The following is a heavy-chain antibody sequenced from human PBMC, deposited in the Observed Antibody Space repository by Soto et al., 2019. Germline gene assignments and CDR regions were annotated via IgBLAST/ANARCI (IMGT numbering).Heavy chain of an antibody. Sequence: PSETLSLTCTVSGGTISSYYWSWIRQPAGKGLEWIGRIYTSGSTNYNTSLKSRVTMTLDTSKNQFSLKQSTVTAADTAVYYCARDMEGYSSSSRWFDPWGQGTLVTVSS. CDR2: IYTSGST. CDR3: ARDMEGYSSSSRWFDP. CDR1: GGTISSYY. J-gene: IGHJ5*02. D-gene: IGHD6-6*01. V-gene: IGHV4-4*07.